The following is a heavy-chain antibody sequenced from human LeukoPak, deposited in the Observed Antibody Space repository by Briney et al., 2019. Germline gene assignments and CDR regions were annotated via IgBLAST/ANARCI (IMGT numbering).Heavy chain of an antibody. J-gene: IGHJ5*02. V-gene: IGHV4-34*01. CDR2: INHSGST. CDR1: GGSFSGYY. CDR3: ARGGVLLWFGELYWFDP. Sequence: SETLSLTCAVYGGSFSGYYWSWIRQPPGKGLEWIGEINHSGSTNYNPSLKSRVTISVDTSKNQFSLKLSSVTAADTAVYYCARGGVLLWFGELYWFDPWGQGTLVTVSS. D-gene: IGHD3-10*01.